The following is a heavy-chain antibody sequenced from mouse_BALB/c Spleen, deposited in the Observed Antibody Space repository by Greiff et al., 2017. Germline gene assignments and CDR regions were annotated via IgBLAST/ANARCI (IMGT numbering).Heavy chain of an antibody. CDR2: ISSGGST. CDR3: ARGGGGLPFAY. Sequence: EVKLVESGGGLVKPGGSLKLSCAASGFTFSSYAMSWVRQTPEKRLEWVASISSGGSTYYPDSVKGRFTISRDNARNILYLQMSSLRSEDTAMYYCARGGGGLPFAYWGQGTLVTVSA. J-gene: IGHJ3*01. V-gene: IGHV5-6-5*01. CDR1: GFTFSSYA.